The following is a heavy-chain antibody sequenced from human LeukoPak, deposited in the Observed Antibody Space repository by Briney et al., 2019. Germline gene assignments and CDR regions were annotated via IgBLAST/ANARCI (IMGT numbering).Heavy chain of an antibody. D-gene: IGHD3-9*01. CDR2: VYRTGNT. Sequence: SETLSLTCSVSGGSISAYYWSWIRQPAGKGLEWIGRVYRTGNTNYNPSLQSRVTMSVDTSKNQVSLRLRSVTAADTAVYFCARDDFEYSVHYGMDVWGQGTAVTVSS. CDR1: GGSISAYY. J-gene: IGHJ6*02. CDR3: ARDDFEYSVHYGMDV. V-gene: IGHV4-4*07.